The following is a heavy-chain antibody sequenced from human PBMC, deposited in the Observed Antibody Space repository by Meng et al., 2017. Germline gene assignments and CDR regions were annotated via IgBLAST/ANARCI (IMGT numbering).Heavy chain of an antibody. CDR2: IHSGGRT. CDR3: ARYESLWTPLDY. V-gene: IGHV3-66*02. CDR1: GITLSSNY. D-gene: IGHD5-18*01. J-gene: IGHJ4*02. Sequence: GESLKISCAGSGITLSSNYMNWVRQAPGKGLEWVSVIHSGGRTDYIDSVRGRFTISRDNSKNTVYLQMNSLRAEDTAVYYCARYESLWTPLDYWGQGTLVTGCS.